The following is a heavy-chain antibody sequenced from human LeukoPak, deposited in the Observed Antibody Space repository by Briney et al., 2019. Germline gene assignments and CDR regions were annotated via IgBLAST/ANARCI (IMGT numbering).Heavy chain of an antibody. CDR1: GFTFSSYE. V-gene: IGHV3-48*03. D-gene: IGHD3-9*01. CDR2: ISSSGSTI. CDR3: VAYYDILTGYKY. J-gene: IGHJ4*02. Sequence: PGGSLRLSCAASGFTFSSYEMNWVRQAPGKGLEWVSYISSSGSTIYYADSVKGRFTISRDNAKNSLYLQMNSLRAEDTAVYYCVAYYDILTGYKYWGQGTLVTVSS.